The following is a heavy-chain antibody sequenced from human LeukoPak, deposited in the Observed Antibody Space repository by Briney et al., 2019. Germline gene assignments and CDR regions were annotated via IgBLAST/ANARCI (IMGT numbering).Heavy chain of an antibody. V-gene: IGHV3-23*01. J-gene: IGHJ4*02. Sequence: GGSLRLSCAASGFTFSSYAMSWVRQAPGKGLEWVSAISGSGGSTYYADSVKGRFTISRDNSKSTLYLQMNSLRAEDTAVYYCAKVYSSSSRHYYFDYWGQGTLVTVSS. D-gene: IGHD6-6*01. CDR1: GFTFSSYA. CDR3: AKVYSSSSRHYYFDY. CDR2: ISGSGGST.